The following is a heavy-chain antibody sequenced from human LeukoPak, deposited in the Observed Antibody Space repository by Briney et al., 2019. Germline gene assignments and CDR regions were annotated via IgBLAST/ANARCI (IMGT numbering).Heavy chain of an antibody. D-gene: IGHD2-2*01. Sequence: GGSLRLSCAASGFTFSSYAMSWVRQAPGKGLEWVSAISGSGGSTYYADSVKGRFTISRDNSKNTLYLQMNSLRAEDTAVYYCAKYSCSSTSCPPTSEDWGPGTLVIVSS. J-gene: IGHJ4*02. CDR1: GFTFSSYA. CDR2: ISGSGGST. CDR3: AKYSCSSTSCPPTSED. V-gene: IGHV3-23*01.